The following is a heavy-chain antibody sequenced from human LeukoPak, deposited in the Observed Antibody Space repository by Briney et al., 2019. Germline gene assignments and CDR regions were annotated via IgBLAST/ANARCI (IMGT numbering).Heavy chain of an antibody. CDR3: VRLSVVSPHRYFDV. D-gene: IGHD4-23*01. CDR1: GGSISSGSYS. J-gene: IGHJ2*01. V-gene: IGHV4-30-2*01. Sequence: NPSETLSLTCAVSGGSISSGSYSWSWIRQPPGKGLEWIGYIYPRGSTYYNPSLKSRVILSLDKSANQFSLNLSSVTAADTAVYYCVRLSVVSPHRYFDVWGRGTLVTVFS. CDR2: IYPRGST.